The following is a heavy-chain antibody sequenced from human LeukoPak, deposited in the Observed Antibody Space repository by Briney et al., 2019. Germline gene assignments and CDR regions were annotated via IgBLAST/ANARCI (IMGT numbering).Heavy chain of an antibody. V-gene: IGHV4-31*03. Sequence: SETLSLTCTVSGGSISSGGYYWSWIRQHPGKGLEWIGYIYYSGSTYHNPSLKSRVTISVDTSKNQFSLKLSSVTAADTAVYYCARALLQGYYDFWSGYVPNWFDPWGQGTLVTVSS. J-gene: IGHJ5*02. CDR1: GGSISSGGYY. D-gene: IGHD3-3*01. CDR3: ARALLQGYYDFWSGYVPNWFDP. CDR2: IYYSGST.